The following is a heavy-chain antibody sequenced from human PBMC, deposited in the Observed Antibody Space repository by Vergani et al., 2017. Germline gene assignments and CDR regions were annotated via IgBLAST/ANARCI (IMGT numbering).Heavy chain of an antibody. V-gene: IGHV3-11*01. CDR2: IIFSGSSV. Sequence: QVQLVESGGGLVKSGGSLRLPCAASGLNFRDYYMSWTRQPQGKGLECISYIIFSGSSVYYADSVQGRFTISRDNSKNSLYLQISSPRAEDTALYYCARASYPVDFRMDVWGNGTTVIVSS. D-gene: IGHD3/OR15-3a*01. CDR3: ARASYPVDFRMDV. J-gene: IGHJ6*03. CDR1: GLNFRDYY.